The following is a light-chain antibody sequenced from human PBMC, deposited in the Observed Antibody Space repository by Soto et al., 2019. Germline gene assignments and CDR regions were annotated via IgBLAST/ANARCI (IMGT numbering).Light chain of an antibody. J-gene: IGKJ3*01. CDR3: QQYNSYPLT. Sequence: DIQMTQSPSTLSASVGERVTITCRASQSVSSWLAWYQQKPGQAPRLLIYGASTMATGIPSRFSGSGSGTEFTLTITSLQSDDFATYYCQQYNSYPLTFGPGTKVDIK. CDR2: GAS. V-gene: IGKV1-5*01. CDR1: QSVSSW.